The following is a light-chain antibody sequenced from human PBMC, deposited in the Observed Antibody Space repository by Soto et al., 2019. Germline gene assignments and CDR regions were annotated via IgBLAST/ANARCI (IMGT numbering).Light chain of an antibody. V-gene: IGKV3-20*01. CDR2: GAS. Sequence: EIVLTQSPDTLSLSPGESATLSCRASQSVSSSYLAWYQQKPGRAPRLLIYGASNRATGIADRFSGSGSGTDFTLTISRLEPEDFAVFYCQQYDDSSTFGQGTRLEIE. CDR3: QQYDDSST. CDR1: QSVSSSY. J-gene: IGKJ5*01.